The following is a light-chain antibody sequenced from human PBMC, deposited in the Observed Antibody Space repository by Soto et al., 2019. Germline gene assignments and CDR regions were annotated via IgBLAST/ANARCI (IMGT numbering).Light chain of an antibody. J-gene: IGKJ2*01. CDR2: WAS. Sequence: DIVMTQSPDSVAVSLGERATINCKSSQSVLFRSDNKNYLAWYQHKSGQPPKLLIYWASTRESGVPDRFSGSGSGTDFTLAISSLQAEDVAVYYCQQDYSSPETFGQGTKLEIK. V-gene: IGKV4-1*01. CDR3: QQDYSSPET. CDR1: QSVLFRSDNKNY.